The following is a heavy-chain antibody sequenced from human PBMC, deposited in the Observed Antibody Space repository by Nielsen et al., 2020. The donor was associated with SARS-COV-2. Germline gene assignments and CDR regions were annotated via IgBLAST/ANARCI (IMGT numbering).Heavy chain of an antibody. CDR3: ARALGTRGDY. CDR1: GGSISSYY. J-gene: IGHJ4*02. CDR2: IYYSGST. V-gene: IGHV4-59*01. Sequence: SETLSLTCTVSGGSISSYYWSWIRQPPGKGLEWIGYIYYSGSTNYNPSLKSRVTISVDTSKNQFSLKLSSVTAADTAVYYCARALGTRGDYWGQGTLVTVSS.